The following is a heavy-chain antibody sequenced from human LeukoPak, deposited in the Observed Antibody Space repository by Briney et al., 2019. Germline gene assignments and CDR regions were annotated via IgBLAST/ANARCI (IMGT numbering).Heavy chain of an antibody. V-gene: IGHV3-30*04. Sequence: GGSLRLSCAASGFTFSSYAMHWVRQAPGKGLEWVAVISYDGSNKYYADSVKGRFTISRDNSMNTLYLQMNSLRAEDTAVYYCARPLLAYGDYGYFDYWGQGTLVTVSS. J-gene: IGHJ4*02. CDR2: ISYDGSNK. CDR3: ARPLLAYGDYGYFDY. D-gene: IGHD4-17*01. CDR1: GFTFSSYA.